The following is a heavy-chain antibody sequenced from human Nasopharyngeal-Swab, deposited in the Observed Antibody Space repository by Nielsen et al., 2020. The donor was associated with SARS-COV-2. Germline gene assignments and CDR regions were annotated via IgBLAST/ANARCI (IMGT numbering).Heavy chain of an antibody. J-gene: IGHJ5*02. CDR2: INPSGGST. V-gene: IGHV1-46*01. Sequence: ASVKVSCKASGYTFTSYYMHWVRQAPGQGLEWMGIINPSGGSTSYAQKFQGRVTMNRDTSTSTVYMELSSLRSEDTAVYYCARGAGGYQTYNWFDPWGQGTLVTVSS. D-gene: IGHD5-12*01. CDR1: GYTFTSYY. CDR3: ARGAGGYQTYNWFDP.